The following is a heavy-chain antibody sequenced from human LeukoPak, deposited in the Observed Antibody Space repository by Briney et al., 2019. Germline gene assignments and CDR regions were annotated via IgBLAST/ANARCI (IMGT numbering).Heavy chain of an antibody. J-gene: IGHJ4*02. CDR1: GDSISTYY. D-gene: IGHD3-10*01. CDR3: ARDGYGGVDY. CDR2: IYHSGST. Sequence: TSETLSLTCTVSGDSISTYYWSWIRQSPGKGLEWIGYIYHSGSTKYNPSLKSRVTISVDTSKKQFSLKLSSVTAADTAVYYCARDGYGGVDYWGQGTLVTVSS. V-gene: IGHV4-59*01.